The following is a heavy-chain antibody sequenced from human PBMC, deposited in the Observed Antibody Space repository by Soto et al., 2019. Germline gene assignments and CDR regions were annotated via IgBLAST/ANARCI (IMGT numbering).Heavy chain of an antibody. CDR2: ISSSSSTI. CDR1: GFTFSSYS. D-gene: IGHD3-22*01. CDR3: ARAGGSYYDDSSDDFDI. J-gene: IGHJ3*02. Sequence: GSLRLSCAASGFTFSSYSMNWVRQAPGKGLEWVSYISSSSSTIYYADSVKGRFTISRDNAKNSLYLQMNSLRDEDTAVYYCARAGGSYYDDSSDDFDIWGQGTMVTVSS. V-gene: IGHV3-48*02.